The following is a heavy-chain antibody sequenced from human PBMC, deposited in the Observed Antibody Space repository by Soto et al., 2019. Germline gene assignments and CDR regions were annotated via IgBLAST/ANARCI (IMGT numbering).Heavy chain of an antibody. CDR3: ARGRITIFGVVIIRRNWFDP. V-gene: IGHV1-8*01. Sequence: QVQLVQSGAEVKKPGASVKVSCKASGYTFTSYDINWVRQATGQGLEWMGWMNPNSANTGYAQKFQGRVTMTRNTSISTAYMELSSLRSEDTAVYYCARGRITIFGVVIIRRNWFDPWGQGTLVTVSS. D-gene: IGHD3-3*01. J-gene: IGHJ5*02. CDR2: MNPNSANT. CDR1: GYTFTSYD.